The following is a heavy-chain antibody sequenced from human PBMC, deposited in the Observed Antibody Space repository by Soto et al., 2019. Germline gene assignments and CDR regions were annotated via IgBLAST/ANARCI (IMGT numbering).Heavy chain of an antibody. V-gene: IGHV3-30*18. CDR1: GFTFSSYG. J-gene: IGHJ3*02. CDR3: AKDLDYYGSGSDAFDI. CDR2: ISYDGSNK. Sequence: QVQLVESGGGVVQPGRSLRLSCAASGFTFSSYGMHWVRQAPGKGLEWVAVISYDGSNKYYADSVKGRFTISRDNSKNPLYMHMNSLRAEDTAVYYCAKDLDYYGSGSDAFDIWGQGTMVTVSS. D-gene: IGHD3-10*01.